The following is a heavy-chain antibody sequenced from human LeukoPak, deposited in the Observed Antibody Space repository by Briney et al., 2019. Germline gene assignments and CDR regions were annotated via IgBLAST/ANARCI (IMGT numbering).Heavy chain of an antibody. Sequence: GESLKISCKGSGYTFNSYWIGWVRQMPGKGLEWMGIIYPTDSDTKYSPSFQGQVTISADKSISTAYLQWSSLKTSASAMYYCARRPDYCRGGTCYSSNHFDYWEQGTLVTVSS. D-gene: IGHD1-14*01. CDR2: IYPTDSDT. V-gene: IGHV5-51*01. CDR3: ARRPDYCRGGTCYSSNHFDY. CDR1: GYTFNSYW. J-gene: IGHJ4*02.